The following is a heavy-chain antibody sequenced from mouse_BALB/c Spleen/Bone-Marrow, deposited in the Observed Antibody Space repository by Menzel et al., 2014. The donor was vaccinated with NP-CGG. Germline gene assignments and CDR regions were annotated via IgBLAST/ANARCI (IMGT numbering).Heavy chain of an antibody. Sequence: EVQLQQSGTVLARPGAAVKMSCKASGYTFSNYWMYWIKQRPGQDLEWIGTIHPGNSDTTYNQKFKGKAKLTAVTSTSTAYMELSSLTNEDSAVYYCTTLARNNFDYWGQGTTLTVSS. CDR1: GYTFSNYW. D-gene: IGHD5-1-1*01. J-gene: IGHJ2*01. V-gene: IGHV1-5*01. CDR2: IHPGNSDT. CDR3: TTLARNNFDY.